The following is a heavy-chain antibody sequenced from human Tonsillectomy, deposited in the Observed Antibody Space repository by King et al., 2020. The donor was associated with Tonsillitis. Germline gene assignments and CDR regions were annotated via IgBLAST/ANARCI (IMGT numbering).Heavy chain of an antibody. CDR2: IYYSGST. Sequence: LQLQESGPGLVKPSETLSLTCTVSGGSISRSSYYWGWIRQPPGKGLEWIGSIYYSGSTYYNPSLKSRVIISVDTSKNQFSLKLSSVTAADTAVYYCARPPTTGMLVRAVSGGMAVWGQGTTVTVSS. D-gene: IGHD2-8*02. J-gene: IGHJ6*02. V-gene: IGHV4-39*01. CDR1: GGSISRSSYY. CDR3: ARPPTTGMLVRAVSGGMAV.